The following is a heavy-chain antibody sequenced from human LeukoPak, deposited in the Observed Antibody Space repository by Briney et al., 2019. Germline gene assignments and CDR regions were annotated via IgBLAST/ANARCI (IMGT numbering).Heavy chain of an antibody. D-gene: IGHD6-19*01. CDR2: INWSGGST. V-gene: IGHV3-20*01. Sequence: GGSLRLSCAASGFTVSSNYMSWVRQAPGKGLEWVSGINWSGGSTGYADSVKGRFTISRDNAKNSLYLQMNSLRAEDTALYHCARDKTSGWSFDYWGQGTLVTVSS. J-gene: IGHJ4*02. CDR1: GFTVSSNY. CDR3: ARDKTSGWSFDY.